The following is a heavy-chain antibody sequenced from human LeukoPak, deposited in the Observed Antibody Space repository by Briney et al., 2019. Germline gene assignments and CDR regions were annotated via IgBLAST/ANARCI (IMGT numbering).Heavy chain of an antibody. V-gene: IGHV3-48*01. CDR1: GFTFNTYS. J-gene: IGHJ4*02. D-gene: IGHD1-26*01. CDR3: ARHPPDSGSAHYFDY. Sequence: PGGSLRLSCAASGFTFNTYSMNWVRQAPGQGLDWVSYISSSSSTIYYADSVKGRFTISRDNAKNTLYLQMNSLRAEDTAVYYCARHPPDSGSAHYFDYWGQGTLVTVSS. CDR2: ISSSSSTI.